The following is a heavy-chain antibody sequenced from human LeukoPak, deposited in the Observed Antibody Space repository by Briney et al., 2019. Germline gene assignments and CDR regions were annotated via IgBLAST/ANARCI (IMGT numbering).Heavy chain of an antibody. D-gene: IGHD6-13*01. V-gene: IGHV1-69*04. Sequence: GSSVKVSCKASGGTFSSYAISWVRQAPGQGLEWMGRIIPILGIANYAQKFQGRVTITADKSTSTAYMELSSLRSEDTAVYYCARGHSRNIAAARRWFDPWGQGTLVTVSS. CDR2: IIPILGIA. CDR1: GGTFSSYA. CDR3: ARGHSRNIAAARRWFDP. J-gene: IGHJ5*02.